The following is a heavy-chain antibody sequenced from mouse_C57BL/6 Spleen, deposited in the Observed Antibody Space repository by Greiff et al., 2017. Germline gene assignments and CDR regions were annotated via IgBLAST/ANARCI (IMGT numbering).Heavy chain of an antibody. CDR1: GYTFTNYW. J-gene: IGHJ4*01. V-gene: IGHV1-63*01. CDR2: IYPGGGYT. CDR3: ARSNPYYAMDY. Sequence: VQLQQSGAELVRPGTSVKMSCKASGYTFTNYWIGWAKQRPGHGLEWIGDIYPGGGYTNYNEKFKGKATLTADKSSSTAYMQFSSLTSEDSAIYYCARSNPYYAMDYWGQGTSVTVSS. D-gene: IGHD6-1*01.